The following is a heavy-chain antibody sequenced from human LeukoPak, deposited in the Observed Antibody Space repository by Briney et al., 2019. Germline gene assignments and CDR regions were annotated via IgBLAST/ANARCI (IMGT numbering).Heavy chain of an antibody. D-gene: IGHD6-19*01. CDR3: ARPHYSSGWYYFDY. Sequence: SETLSLTCTVSGGSISSSSYYWGWLRQPPGKGLEWIGSIYYSESTYYNPSLKSRLTISVDTHKNQFSLKLSSVTAADTAVYYCARPHYSSGWYYFDYWGQGTLVTVSS. CDR1: GGSISSSSYY. V-gene: IGHV4-39*01. J-gene: IGHJ4*02. CDR2: IYYSEST.